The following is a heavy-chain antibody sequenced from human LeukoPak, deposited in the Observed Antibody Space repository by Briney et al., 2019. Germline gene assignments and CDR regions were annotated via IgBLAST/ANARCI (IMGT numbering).Heavy chain of an antibody. V-gene: IGHV3-23*01. D-gene: IGHD6-19*01. CDR3: ARSRGWRDCFDY. CDR1: GFTFSSYA. CDR2: ISGSGDST. Sequence: GGSLRLSCAASGFTFSSYAMSWVRQAPGEGLEWVSTISGSGDSTYYADSVKGRFTISRDNSKNTLYLQMNSLRAEDTAVYYCARSRGWRDCFDYWGQGTLVTVSS. J-gene: IGHJ4*02.